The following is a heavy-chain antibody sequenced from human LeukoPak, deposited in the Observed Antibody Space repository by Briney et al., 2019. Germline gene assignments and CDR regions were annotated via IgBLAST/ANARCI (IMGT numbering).Heavy chain of an antibody. Sequence: GGSLRLSCAASGFTFSSYEMNWLRQAQGKGLEWVSYISSSGSTIYYADSVKGRFTISRDNAKNSLYLQMNSLRAEDTAVYYCARDGYDYGYYYYMDVWGKGTTVTVSS. CDR2: ISSSGSTI. J-gene: IGHJ6*03. CDR1: GFTFSSYE. D-gene: IGHD5-12*01. CDR3: ARDGYDYGYYYYMDV. V-gene: IGHV3-48*03.